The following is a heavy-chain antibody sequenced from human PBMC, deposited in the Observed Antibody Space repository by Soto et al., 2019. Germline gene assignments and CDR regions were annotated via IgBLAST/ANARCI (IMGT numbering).Heavy chain of an antibody. V-gene: IGHV3-30-3*01. Sequence: QLQLVESGGGVVQPGRSLRLSCAASGFTFSSYAMHWVRQAPAKGLEWVAVISYDGSNKYYADSVKGRFTISRDNSKNTLYLQMNSLRAEDTAVYYCARGPYYYGMDVWGQGTTVTVSS. J-gene: IGHJ6*02. CDR3: ARGPYYYGMDV. CDR2: ISYDGSNK. CDR1: GFTFSSYA.